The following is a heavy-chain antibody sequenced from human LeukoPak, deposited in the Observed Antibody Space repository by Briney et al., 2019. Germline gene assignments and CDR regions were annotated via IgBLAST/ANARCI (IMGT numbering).Heavy chain of an antibody. V-gene: IGHV1-2*02. Sequence: ASVRVSCKASGYTFTGYYIHWVRQAPGQGLEWMGWINPNSGGTNYAQDFHGRVTMTRDTSISTAYMELSRLRSDDTAVYYCARAGDSGNLSWGQGTLVTVSS. D-gene: IGHD1-26*01. CDR3: ARAGDSGNLS. J-gene: IGHJ5*02. CDR1: GYTFTGYY. CDR2: INPNSGGT.